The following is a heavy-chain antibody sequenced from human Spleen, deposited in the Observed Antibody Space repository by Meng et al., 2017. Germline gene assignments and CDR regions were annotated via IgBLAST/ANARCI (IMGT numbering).Heavy chain of an antibody. CDR3: TRDFSPSSGSYGDY. Sequence: ASVKVSCKASGYTFTGYYMHWVRQAPGQGLEWMGRINPNSGGTNYAQNFQGRVTLTRDMSGSTVYMELSRLRSDDTAVYYCTRDFSPSSGSYGDYWGQGTLVTVSS. V-gene: IGHV1-2*06. D-gene: IGHD6-19*01. J-gene: IGHJ4*02. CDR1: GYTFTGYY. CDR2: INPNSGGT.